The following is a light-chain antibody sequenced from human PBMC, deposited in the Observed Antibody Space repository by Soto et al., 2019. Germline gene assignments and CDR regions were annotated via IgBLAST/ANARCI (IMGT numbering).Light chain of an antibody. CDR3: QQYDTSPQT. Sequence: EIVLTQSPGTLSLSPGERATLSCSASQRVSSTYLAWYQHKSGQAPRLLIYDASSRATGIPDRFSGSGSGTDFNLTISRLEPEDFAVYYCQQYDTSPQTFGQGTEVEVK. CDR2: DAS. J-gene: IGKJ1*01. CDR1: QRVSSTY. V-gene: IGKV3-20*01.